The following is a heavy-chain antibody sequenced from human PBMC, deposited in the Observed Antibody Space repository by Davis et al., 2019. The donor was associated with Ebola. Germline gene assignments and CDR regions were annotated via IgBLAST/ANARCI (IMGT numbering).Heavy chain of an antibody. V-gene: IGHV5-51*01. D-gene: IGHD6-13*01. CDR2: IYPDDSDT. J-gene: IGHJ6*03. Sequence: GESLKISCKGSGYSFTSYWIGWVRQMPGKGLEWMGIIYPDDSDTRYGPSFQGHVSISADKSISTAYLQWSSLKASDTAIYYCARHLGGSSWYRGYYYMDVWGKGTTVTVSS. CDR3: ARHLGGSSWYRGYYYMDV. CDR1: GYSFTSYW.